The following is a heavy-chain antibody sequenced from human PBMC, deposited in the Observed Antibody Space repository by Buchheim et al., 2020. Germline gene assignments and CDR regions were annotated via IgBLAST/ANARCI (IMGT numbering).Heavy chain of an antibody. J-gene: IGHJ4*02. V-gene: IGHV3-23*01. CDR1: GFTFSNYA. D-gene: IGHD6-19*01. CDR3: AKDLTESSSGWFFDS. Sequence: EVHLLESGGGLVQPGGSLRLSCAASGFTFSNYAMNWVRQAPGKGLGWVSTISDSGYNTFYADSVKGRFTISRDNSKNTLYLQMDSLRAEDTAVYFCAKDLTESSSGWFFDSWGQGT. CDR2: ISDSGYNT.